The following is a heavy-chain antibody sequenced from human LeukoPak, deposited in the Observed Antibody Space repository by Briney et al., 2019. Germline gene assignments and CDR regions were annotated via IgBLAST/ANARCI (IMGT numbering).Heavy chain of an antibody. D-gene: IGHD3-10*01. CDR1: GFTFSSYA. CDR3: AKGVGYDSGSYPSGWFDP. CDR2: ISYDGSNK. V-gene: IGHV3-30-3*01. Sequence: GGSLRLSCAASGFTFSSYAMHWVRQAPGKGLEWVAVISYDGSNKHNADSVEGRFTVSRDNSKNILYLQMNSLRADDTAVYYCAKGVGYDSGSYPSGWFDPWGQGTLVTVSS. J-gene: IGHJ5*02.